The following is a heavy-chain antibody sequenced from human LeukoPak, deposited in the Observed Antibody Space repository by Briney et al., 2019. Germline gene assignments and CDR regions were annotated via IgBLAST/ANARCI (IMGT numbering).Heavy chain of an antibody. J-gene: IGHJ4*02. CDR2: IYYSGST. D-gene: IGHD3-10*01. CDR1: GGSISSYY. Sequence: SETLSLTCTVSGGSISSYYWSWIRQPPGKGLEWIGYIYYSGSTNYNPSLKSRVTISVDTSKNQFSLKLSSVTAADTAVYYCARVSRLLWFGELQSTYYFDYWGQGTLVTVSS. CDR3: ARVSRLLWFGELQSTYYFDY. V-gene: IGHV4-59*01.